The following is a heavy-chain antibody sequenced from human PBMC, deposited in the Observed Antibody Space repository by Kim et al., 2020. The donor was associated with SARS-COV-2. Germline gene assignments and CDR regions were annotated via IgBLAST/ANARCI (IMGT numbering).Heavy chain of an antibody. D-gene: IGHD2-15*01. CDR2: ISYDGSNK. CDR3: AKDQIGYCSGGSCYGGDY. V-gene: IGHV3-30*18. CDR1: GFTFSSYG. J-gene: IGHJ4*02. Sequence: GGSLRLSCAASGFTFSSYGMHWVRQAPGKGLEWVAVISYDGSNKYYADSVKGRFTISRDNSKNTLYLQMNSLRAEDTAVYYCAKDQIGYCSGGSCYGGDYWGQGTLVTVSS.